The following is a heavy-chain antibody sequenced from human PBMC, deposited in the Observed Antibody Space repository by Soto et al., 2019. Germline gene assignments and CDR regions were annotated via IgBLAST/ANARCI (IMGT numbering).Heavy chain of an antibody. Sequence: GGSLRLSCAASGFTFSSYGMHWVRQAPGKGLEWVAVISYDGSNKYYADSVKGRFTISRDNSKNTLYLQMNSLRAEDTAVYYCAKDIVVVPAAMPSPHYYYYGMDDWGQGTTVTVSS. CDR2: ISYDGSNK. D-gene: IGHD2-2*01. CDR1: GFTFSSYG. V-gene: IGHV3-30*18. CDR3: AKDIVVVPAAMPSPHYYYYGMDD. J-gene: IGHJ6*02.